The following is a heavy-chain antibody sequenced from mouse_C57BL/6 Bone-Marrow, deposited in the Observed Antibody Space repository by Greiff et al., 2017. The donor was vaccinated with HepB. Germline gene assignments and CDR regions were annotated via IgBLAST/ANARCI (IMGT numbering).Heavy chain of an antibody. J-gene: IGHJ3*01. Sequence: EVKLEESGPGLVKPSQSLSLTCSVTGYSITSGYYWNWIRQFPGNKLEWMGYISYDGSNNYNPSLKNRISITRDTSKNQFFLKLNSVTTEDTATYYCARAYYSNYFAYWGQGTLVTVSA. CDR1: GYSITSGYY. D-gene: IGHD2-5*01. CDR2: ISYDGSN. CDR3: ARAYYSNYFAY. V-gene: IGHV3-6*01.